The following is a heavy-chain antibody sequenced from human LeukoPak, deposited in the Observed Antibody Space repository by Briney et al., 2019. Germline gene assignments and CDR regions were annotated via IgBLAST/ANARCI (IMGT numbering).Heavy chain of an antibody. J-gene: IGHJ3*02. Sequence: ASVKVSCKASGYTFSSHAISWVRQAPGQGLEWMGWISVYNGNRDYAQKFQGRVTMTRDTSISTAYMELSSLRSEDTAVYYCARGGTGNSDAFDIWGQGTMVTVSS. V-gene: IGHV1-18*01. CDR3: ARGGTGNSDAFDI. D-gene: IGHD4-23*01. CDR1: GYTFSSHA. CDR2: ISVYNGNR.